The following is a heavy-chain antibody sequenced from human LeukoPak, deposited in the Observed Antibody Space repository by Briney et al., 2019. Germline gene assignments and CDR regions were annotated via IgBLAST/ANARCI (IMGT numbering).Heavy chain of an antibody. V-gene: IGHV1-2*06. CDR1: GYTFTGYY. CDR2: INPNSGGT. D-gene: IGHD6-19*01. CDR3: ARVGAVAGPYYFDY. J-gene: IGHJ4*02. Sequence: EASVKVSRKASGYTFTGYYMHWVRQAPGQGLEWMGRINPNSGGTNYAQKFQGRVTMTRDTSISTAYMELSSLRSEDTAVFYCARVGAVAGPYYFDYWGQGTLVTVSS.